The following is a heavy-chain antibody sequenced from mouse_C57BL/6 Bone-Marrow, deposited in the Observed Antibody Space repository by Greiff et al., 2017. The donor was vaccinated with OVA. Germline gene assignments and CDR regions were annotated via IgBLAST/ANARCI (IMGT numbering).Heavy chain of an antibody. D-gene: IGHD2-3*01. CDR3: TRGDGYY. Sequence: QVQLQQSGAELVRPGASVTLSCKASGYTFTDYEMHWVKQTPVHGLEWIGAIDPETGGTAYNQKFKGKAILTADQSSSTAYMELRSLTAEDSSVYYCTRGDGYYWGQGTTLTVSS. V-gene: IGHV1-15*01. CDR1: GYTFTDYE. CDR2: IDPETGGT. J-gene: IGHJ2*01.